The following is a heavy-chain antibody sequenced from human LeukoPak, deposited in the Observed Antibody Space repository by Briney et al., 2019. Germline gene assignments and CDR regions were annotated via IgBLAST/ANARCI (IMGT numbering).Heavy chain of an antibody. CDR3: ARAPEGSSWYYFDY. D-gene: IGHD6-13*01. CDR1: GFTFSSYA. V-gene: IGHV3-30*04. CDR2: ISYDGSSR. J-gene: IGHJ4*02. Sequence: PGRSLRLSCAASGFTFSSYAMHWVRQAPGKGLEWVALISYDGSSRDYVDSEKGRLTTSRDNSINTQYLQMNSMRPEDTAVYYCARAPEGSSWYYFDYCGQGSLVTVSP.